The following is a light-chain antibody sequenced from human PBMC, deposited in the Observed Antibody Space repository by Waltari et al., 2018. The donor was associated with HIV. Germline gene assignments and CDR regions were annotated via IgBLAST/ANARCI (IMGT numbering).Light chain of an antibody. CDR2: LAS. V-gene: IGKV2-28*01. CDR1: QSLLHSNGFNY. Sequence: DIVMTQSPLSLPVTPGEPASISCRSSQSLLHSNGFNYLDWYLQKPGQSPQLLISLASNRASGVPDRFSGSGSGTDFTLKISRVEAEDVGVYYCMQALQTPRTFGQGTKVETK. CDR3: MQALQTPRT. J-gene: IGKJ1*01.